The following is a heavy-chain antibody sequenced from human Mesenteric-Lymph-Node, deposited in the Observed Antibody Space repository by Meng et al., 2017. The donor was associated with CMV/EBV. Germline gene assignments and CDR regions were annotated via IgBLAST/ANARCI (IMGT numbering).Heavy chain of an antibody. V-gene: IGHV3-9*01. D-gene: IGHD3-3*01. CDR2: ISWDSGSI. J-gene: IGHJ4*02. CDR1: GFTFDDYA. Sequence: SLKISCAASGFTFDDYAMHWVRQAPGKGLEWVSGISWDSGSIAYADSVKGRFTISRDNAKNSLYLQMSSLRAEDTALYYCAKDRFFNDMDYFDNWGQGTLVTVSS. CDR3: AKDRFFNDMDYFDN.